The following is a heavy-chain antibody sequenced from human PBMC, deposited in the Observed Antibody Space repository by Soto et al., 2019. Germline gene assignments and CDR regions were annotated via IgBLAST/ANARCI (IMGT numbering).Heavy chain of an antibody. CDR3: ARVDYDILAGYYHASYNWFDP. CDR2: INHSGST. J-gene: IGHJ5*02. D-gene: IGHD3-9*01. Sequence: QVQLQQWGAGLLKPSETLSLTCAVYGGSFSGYYWSWIRQPPGKGLEWIGEINHSGSTNYNPSLNSRVTTSVDPSKNQFSLKLSSAAAADTAVYYGARVDYDILAGYYHASYNWFDPWGQGTLVTVSS. CDR1: GGSFSGYY. V-gene: IGHV4-34*01.